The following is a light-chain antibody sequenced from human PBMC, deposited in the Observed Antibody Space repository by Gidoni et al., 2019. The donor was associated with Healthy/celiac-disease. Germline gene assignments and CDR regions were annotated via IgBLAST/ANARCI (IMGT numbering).Light chain of an antibody. CDR3: SSYTSSSTYV. CDR2: EVS. CDR1: SSDVCGYNY. V-gene: IGLV2-14*01. Sequence: QSALTQPASVSGSPGPSITISCTVTSSDVCGYNYVSWYQQHPGKAPKLMIYEVSNRPSGVPDRFSGSKSGNTASLTISGLQAEDEADYYCSSYTSSSTYVFGTGTKVTVL. J-gene: IGLJ1*01.